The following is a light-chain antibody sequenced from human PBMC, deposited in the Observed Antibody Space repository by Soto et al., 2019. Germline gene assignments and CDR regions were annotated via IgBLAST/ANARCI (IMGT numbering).Light chain of an antibody. Sequence: DIQITQSPSTLSATAGDRVTITFRASQSISSWLAWYQHKPGKAPKLLIYDASNLDSGVPSRFSGSGSGTEFTLTISSLQPDDFATYYCQQYNSYSITFGQGTRLEIK. CDR1: QSISSW. V-gene: IGKV1-5*01. CDR2: DAS. CDR3: QQYNSYSIT. J-gene: IGKJ5*01.